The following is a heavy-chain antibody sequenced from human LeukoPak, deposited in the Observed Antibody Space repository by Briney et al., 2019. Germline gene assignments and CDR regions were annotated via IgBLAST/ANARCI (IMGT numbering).Heavy chain of an antibody. CDR2: IKQDGSEK. Sequence: PGGSLRLSCAASGFTFSSYWMSWVRQAPGKGLEWVANIKQDGSEKYYVDSVKGRFTISRDNAKNSLYLQMNSLRAEDTAVYYCASMYYDFWSGYYTGHRNAFDIWGQGTMVTVSS. CDR3: ASMYYDFWSGYYTGHRNAFDI. D-gene: IGHD3-3*01. CDR1: GFTFSSYW. V-gene: IGHV3-7*01. J-gene: IGHJ3*02.